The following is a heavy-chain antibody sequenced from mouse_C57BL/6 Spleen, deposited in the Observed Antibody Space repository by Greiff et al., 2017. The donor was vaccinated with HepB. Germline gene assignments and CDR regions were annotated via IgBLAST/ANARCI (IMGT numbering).Heavy chain of an antibody. Sequence: VQLQHSGAELVRPGASVKLSCTASGFNIKDDYMHWVKQRPEQGLEWIGWIDPENGDTEYASKFQGKATITADTSSNTAYLQLSSLTSEDTAVYYCTTTGTAYWGQGTTLTVSS. D-gene: IGHD3-3*01. CDR3: TTTGTAY. V-gene: IGHV14-4*01. CDR2: IDPENGDT. J-gene: IGHJ2*01. CDR1: GFNIKDDY.